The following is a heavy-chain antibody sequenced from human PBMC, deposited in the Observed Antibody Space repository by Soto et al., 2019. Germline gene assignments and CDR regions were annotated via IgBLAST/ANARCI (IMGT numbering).Heavy chain of an antibody. CDR2: VRDDADDA. CDR1: GFTFSNYG. CDR3: ARPYSSNSNWFDP. D-gene: IGHD6-19*01. Sequence: GGSLRLSCAASGFTFSNYGMHWVRQAPGKGLEWVAVVRDDADDAYYADSVKGRFTIPRDNSKNTLYLQMSSLRAEDTAVYYCARPYSSNSNWFDPWGQGTLVTVSS. V-gene: IGHV3-33*01. J-gene: IGHJ5*02.